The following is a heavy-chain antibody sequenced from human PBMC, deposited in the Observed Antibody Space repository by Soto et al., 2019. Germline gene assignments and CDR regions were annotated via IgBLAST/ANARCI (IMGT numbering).Heavy chain of an antibody. CDR1: GFTFSSYS. V-gene: IGHV3-48*02. CDR3: ARRYRVRGWDYYGMDV. J-gene: IGHJ6*02. D-gene: IGHD1-26*01. Sequence: EVQLVESGGGLVQPGGSLRLSCAAAGFTFSSYSMNWVRQARGQGLEWVSYISSSSSTIYYADSVKGRCTISRDNAKNSLYLQMNSLRDEDTAVYYCARRYRVRGWDYYGMDVWGQGTTVTVSS. CDR2: ISSSSSTI.